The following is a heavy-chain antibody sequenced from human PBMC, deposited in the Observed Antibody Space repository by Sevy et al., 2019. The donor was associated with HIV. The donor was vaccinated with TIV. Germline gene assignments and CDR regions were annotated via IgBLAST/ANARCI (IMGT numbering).Heavy chain of an antibody. V-gene: IGHV3-48*03. CDR3: ARDLPPSATTVAHFDY. D-gene: IGHD4-17*01. CDR2: ISNSGSAK. CDR1: GFPFGSCE. J-gene: IGHJ4*02. Sequence: GGSLRLSCTASGFPFGSCEMNWVRQAPGKGLEWVSYISNSGSAKYYSDSVRGRFTISRDNAKNSLYLQMNSLRAEDTAVYYCARDLPPSATTVAHFDYWGRGTLVTVSS.